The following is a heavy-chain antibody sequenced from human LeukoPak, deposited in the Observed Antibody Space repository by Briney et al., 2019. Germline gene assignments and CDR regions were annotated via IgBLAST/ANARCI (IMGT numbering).Heavy chain of an antibody. CDR2: INPSGGST. J-gene: IGHJ6*02. CDR3: ARDSGNFHYDMDV. V-gene: IGHV1-46*01. Sequence: ASVKVSCKASGYTFTSYYMHWVRQAPGQGLEWMGIINPSGGSTSYAQKFQGRVTLTRDTSTSTVGMELSSLRSEDTAVYYCARDSGNFHYDMDVWGQGTTVTVSS. D-gene: IGHD3-10*01. CDR1: GYTFTSYY.